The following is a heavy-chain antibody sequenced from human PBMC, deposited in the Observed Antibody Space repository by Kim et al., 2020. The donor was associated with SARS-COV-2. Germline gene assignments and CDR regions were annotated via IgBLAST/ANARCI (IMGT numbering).Heavy chain of an antibody. J-gene: IGHJ6*03. Sequence: SETLSLTCTVSGGSISRYYWSWIRQPPGKGLEWIGYIYNSGGTNYNPSLKSRVTISLDTSKNHFSLKLTSVTAADTAVYFCARSLDYSYYMDVWGKGTTVIVSS. CDR3: ARSLDYSYYMDV. CDR2: IYNSGGT. V-gene: IGHV4-59*01. CDR1: GGSISRYY.